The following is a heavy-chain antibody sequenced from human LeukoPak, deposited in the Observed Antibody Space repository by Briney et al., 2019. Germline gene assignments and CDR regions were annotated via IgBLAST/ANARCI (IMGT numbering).Heavy chain of an antibody. D-gene: IGHD2-2*01. CDR1: GGSISSSSYY. Sequence: SETLSLTCTVSGGSISSSSYYWGWIRQPPGKGLEWIGSIYYSGSTYYNPSLKSRVTISVDTSKNQFSLKLSSVTAADTAVYYCVRQGYCSSTSCYARTQYYTDVWGKGTTVTVSS. J-gene: IGHJ6*03. CDR3: VRQGYCSSTSCYARTQYYTDV. CDR2: IYYSGST. V-gene: IGHV4-39*07.